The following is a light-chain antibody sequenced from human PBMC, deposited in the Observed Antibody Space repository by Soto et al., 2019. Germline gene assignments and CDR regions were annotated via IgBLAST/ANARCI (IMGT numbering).Light chain of an antibody. V-gene: IGKV1-39*01. CDR3: QQSHSTPIT. J-gene: IGKJ3*01. CDR1: QSISNY. CDR2: AAS. Sequence: DIQMTQSPSSLSASVGDRVTITCRASQSISNYLNWYQQRPGKAPNLLIYAASNLQSGVPSRFSGSGSGTDFTLTIISLQPEDFATYYCQQSHSTPITFGPGTKVDF.